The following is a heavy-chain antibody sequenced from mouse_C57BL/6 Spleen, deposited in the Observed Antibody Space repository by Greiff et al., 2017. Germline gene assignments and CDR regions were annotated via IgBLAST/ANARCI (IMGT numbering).Heavy chain of an antibody. Sequence: VQLQQSVAELVRPGASVKLSCTASGFNIKNTYMHWVKQSPEQGLEWIGRIDPANGNTKYAPKFQGQATITADTSTNTAYLQLSSLTSEDTAIYCCARDFYNGNHYYAMDYWGQGTSVTVSS. CDR1: GFNIKNTY. CDR3: ARDFYNGNHYYAMDY. D-gene: IGHD2-1*01. CDR2: IDPANGNT. V-gene: IGHV14-3*01. J-gene: IGHJ4*01.